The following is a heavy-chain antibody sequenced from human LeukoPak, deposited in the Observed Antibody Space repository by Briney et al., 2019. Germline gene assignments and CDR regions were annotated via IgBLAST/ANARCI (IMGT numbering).Heavy chain of an antibody. CDR3: ARALYDSSGYYSHFDY. Sequence: GGSLRLSCAASGFTFSRYTMSWVRQAPGKGLEWVSSITSSSIYIYYADSMKGRFTISRDNAKNSLYLQMNSLRAEDTAVYYCARALYDSSGYYSHFDYWGQGTLVTVSS. CDR2: ITSSSIYI. CDR1: GFTFSRYT. J-gene: IGHJ4*02. V-gene: IGHV3-21*01. D-gene: IGHD3-22*01.